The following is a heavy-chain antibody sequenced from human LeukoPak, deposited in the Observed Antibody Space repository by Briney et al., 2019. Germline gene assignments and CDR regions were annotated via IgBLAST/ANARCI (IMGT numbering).Heavy chain of an antibody. CDR2: IKTKSEGGTT. CDR3: TTEFKEPGSFFYFYYMDV. D-gene: IGHD3-10*01. CDR1: GFTFSNAG. J-gene: IGHJ6*03. V-gene: IGHV3-15*01. Sequence: PGGSLRLSCTASGFTFSNAGMNWVRQAPGKGLEWVGRIKTKSEGGTTDYAAPAKGRFTISRDDSKNALFLQMDSLKSDDTAMYYCTTEFKEPGSFFYFYYMDVWGTGTTVTISS.